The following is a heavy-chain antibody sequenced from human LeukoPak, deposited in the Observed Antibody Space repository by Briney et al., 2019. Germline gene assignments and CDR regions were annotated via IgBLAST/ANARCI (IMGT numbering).Heavy chain of an antibody. CDR1: GFTFSSYW. Sequence: GGSLRLSCAASGFTFSSYWMHWVRQAPGKGLVWVSRINSDGSSTSYADSVKGRFTISRDNSMNTLYLQMNSLRAEDTAVYYCAKKGPRSNQLIYFDYWGQGTLVAISS. CDR3: AKKGPRSNQLIYFDY. D-gene: IGHD2-2*01. V-gene: IGHV3-74*01. J-gene: IGHJ4*02. CDR2: INSDGSST.